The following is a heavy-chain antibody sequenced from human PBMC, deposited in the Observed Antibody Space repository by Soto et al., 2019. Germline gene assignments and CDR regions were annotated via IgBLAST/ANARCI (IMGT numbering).Heavy chain of an antibody. V-gene: IGHV3-30*04. J-gene: IGHJ6*02. CDR1: GFTFDGYA. CDR3: ARGSGGYSRYGVDV. CDR2: ISFDGSSK. D-gene: IGHD1-26*01. Sequence: QVQLVESGGGMVQPGVSLRLSCAASGFTFDGYAMHCVLQAPDNGLEWVALISFDGSSKSYAVSVKGRFTISRDSSKSKMYLQMNSLRSEDTGIFYCARGSGGYSRYGVDVWGQGTPVTVSS.